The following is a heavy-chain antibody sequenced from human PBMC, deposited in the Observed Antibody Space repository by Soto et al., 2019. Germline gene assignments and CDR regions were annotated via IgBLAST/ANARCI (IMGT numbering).Heavy chain of an antibody. CDR3: ARGGRDPYNWFAP. Sequence: EVQLVESGGGLVQPGGSLRISCVVSGLTFENFWMSWVRQARGKGQEWVANIKQDGSERYSLDSVRGRFTISRDNAENSLALQMNSLRVDDPAVYYCARGGRDPYNWFAPLGQGTLVIFAS. CDR2: IKQDGSER. D-gene: IGHD3-16*01. CDR1: GLTFENFW. J-gene: IGHJ5*02. V-gene: IGHV3-7*01.